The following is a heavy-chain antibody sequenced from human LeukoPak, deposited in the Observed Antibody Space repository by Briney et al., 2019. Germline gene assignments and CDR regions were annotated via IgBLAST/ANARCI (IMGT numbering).Heavy chain of an antibody. CDR1: GYSISSGYY. V-gene: IGHV4-38-2*02. D-gene: IGHD5-12*01. J-gene: IGHJ4*02. Sequence: SETLSLTCTVSGYSISSGYYWGWIRQPPGKGLEWIGSIYHSGSTCYNPSLKSRVTISVDTSKNQFSLKLGSVTAADTAVYYCAKLNGYDFHFDYWGQGILVTVSS. CDR3: AKLNGYDFHFDY. CDR2: IYHSGST.